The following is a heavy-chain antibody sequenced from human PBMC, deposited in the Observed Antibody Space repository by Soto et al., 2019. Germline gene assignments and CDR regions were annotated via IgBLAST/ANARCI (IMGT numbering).Heavy chain of an antibody. CDR3: AKEVWQLGYFQH. CDR1: GFTFDDYT. CDR2: ISWDGGST. D-gene: IGHD6-6*01. Sequence: GGSLRLSCVASGFTFDDYTMHWVRQAPGKGLEWVSLISWDGGSTYYADSVKGRFTISRDNSKNSLYLQMNSLRTEDTALYYCAKEVWQLGYFQHWGQGTLVTVSS. J-gene: IGHJ1*01. V-gene: IGHV3-43*01.